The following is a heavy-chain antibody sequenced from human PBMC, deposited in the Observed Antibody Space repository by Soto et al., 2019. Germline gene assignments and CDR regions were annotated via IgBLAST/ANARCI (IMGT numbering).Heavy chain of an antibody. V-gene: IGHV3-33*01. CDR1: GFTFSSYG. Sequence: GGSLRLSCAASGFTFSSYGMHWVRQAPGKGLEWVAVIWYDGSNKYYADSVKGRFTISRDNSKNTLYLQMNSLRAEDTAVYYCAREEEMATSSPYGMDVWGQGTTVTVS. D-gene: IGHD5-12*01. J-gene: IGHJ6*02. CDR3: AREEEMATSSPYGMDV. CDR2: IWYDGSNK.